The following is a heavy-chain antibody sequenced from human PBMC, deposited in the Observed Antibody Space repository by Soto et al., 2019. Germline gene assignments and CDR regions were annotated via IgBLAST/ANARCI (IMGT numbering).Heavy chain of an antibody. CDR1: GFTFSSYS. CDR3: ARDPSVVAALDY. CDR2: ISISSSYI. D-gene: IGHD2-15*01. J-gene: IGHJ4*02. Sequence: EVQLVESGGGLVKPGGSLRLSCAASGFTFSSYSMNWVRQAPGKGLEWVPSISISSSYIYYADSVKGRFTISRDNAKNPLYLQMNSLGAEDTDAYYGARDPSVVAALDYWYRGTLVTV. V-gene: IGHV3-21*01.